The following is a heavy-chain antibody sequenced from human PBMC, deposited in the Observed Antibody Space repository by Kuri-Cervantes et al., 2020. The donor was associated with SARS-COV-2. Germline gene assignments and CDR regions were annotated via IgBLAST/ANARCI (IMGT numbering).Heavy chain of an antibody. CDR1: GFTFSSYG. V-gene: IGHV3-30*02. D-gene: IGHD4-11*01. J-gene: IGHJ6*02. Sequence: GESLKISCAASGFTFSSYGMHWVRRAPGKGLEWVAVIWYDGSNKYYADSVKGRFTISRDNSKNTLYLQMNSLRAEDTAVYYCAKDRVTEAYGLEVWGQGTTVTVSS. CDR2: IWYDGSNK. CDR3: AKDRVTEAYGLEV.